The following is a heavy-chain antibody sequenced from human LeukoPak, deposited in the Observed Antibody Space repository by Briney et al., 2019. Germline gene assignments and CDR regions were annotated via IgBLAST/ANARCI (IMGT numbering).Heavy chain of an antibody. D-gene: IGHD2-15*01. V-gene: IGHV4-39*06. CDR3: ASAKAGYCSGGSCFDFDY. CDR1: GGSISSSSYY. Sequence: SETLSLTCTVSGGSISSSSYYWGWIRQPPGKGLEWIGSIYYSGSTYYNPSLKSRVTISVDTSKNQFPLKLSSVTAADTAVYYCASAKAGYCSGGSCFDFDYWGQGTLVTVSS. CDR2: IYYSGST. J-gene: IGHJ4*02.